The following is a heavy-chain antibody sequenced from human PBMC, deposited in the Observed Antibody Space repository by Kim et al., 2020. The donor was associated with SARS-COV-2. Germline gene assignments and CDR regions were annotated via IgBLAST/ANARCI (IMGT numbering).Heavy chain of an antibody. CDR3: ARDRGPRIAAAGSATY. Sequence: GGSLRLSCAASGFTFSSYAMHWVRQAPGKGLEWVAVISYDGSNKYYADSVKGRFTISRDNSKNTLYLQMNSLRAEDTAVYYCARDRGPRIAAAGSATYWGQGTLVTVSS. D-gene: IGHD6-13*01. CDR1: GFTFSSYA. V-gene: IGHV3-30*04. CDR2: ISYDGSNK. J-gene: IGHJ4*02.